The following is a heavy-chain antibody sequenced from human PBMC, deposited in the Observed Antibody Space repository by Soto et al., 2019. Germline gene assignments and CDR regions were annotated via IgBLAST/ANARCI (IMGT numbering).Heavy chain of an antibody. CDR2: IKSKTDGGTT. J-gene: IGHJ1*01. Sequence: GGSLSLSCAASGFSFSNAWVSWVRQAPGKGLEWVGRIKSKTDGGTTDYAAPVKGRFTISRDDSKNTLYLQMNSLKTEDTAVYYCTTGYDSGPTVAEYFQHWGQGTL. CDR1: GFSFSNAW. V-gene: IGHV3-15*01. D-gene: IGHD1-1*01. CDR3: TTGYDSGPTVAEYFQH.